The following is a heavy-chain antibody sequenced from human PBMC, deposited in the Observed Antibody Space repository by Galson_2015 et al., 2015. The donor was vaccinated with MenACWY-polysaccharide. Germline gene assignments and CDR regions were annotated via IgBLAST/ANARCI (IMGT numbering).Heavy chain of an antibody. V-gene: IGHV3-74*01. J-gene: IGHJ4*02. CDR3: ARDSNWLYY. CDR1: GFTFRSYW. CDR2: ITPACSII. Sequence: ALRLSCAASGFTFRSYWMNWVRQGPGKGPVWVSRITPACSIINYAASVKGRFTISRDSAKNTLYLQMNSLRGEDTAVYYCARDSNWLYYWGQGTLVTVSS. D-gene: IGHD5-12*01.